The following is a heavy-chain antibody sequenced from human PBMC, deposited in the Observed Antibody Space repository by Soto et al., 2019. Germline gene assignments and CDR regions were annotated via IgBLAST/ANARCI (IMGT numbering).Heavy chain of an antibody. V-gene: IGHV3-23*01. CDR3: PKQSVQRFFNY. CDR2: ISGSGYTT. Sequence: GGSLRLSCADSGFTFSRSYITWVRQAPGKGLEWVAGISGSGYTTNYADYVEGRFTISRGNSKNTLYLQMNSLRSEDTAAYFCPKQSVQRFFNYWGQGTPVAVSS. CDR1: GFTFSRSY. J-gene: IGHJ4*02.